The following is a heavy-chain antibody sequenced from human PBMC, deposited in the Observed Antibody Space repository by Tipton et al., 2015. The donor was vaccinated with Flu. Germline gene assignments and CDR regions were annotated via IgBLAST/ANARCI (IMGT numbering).Heavy chain of an antibody. CDR1: GGSIRGSF. V-gene: IGHV4-4*07. CDR2: IYSTGTP. D-gene: IGHD2-15*01. J-gene: IGHJ6*03. CDR3: ARAGDKEYMDV. Sequence: TLSLTCTVSGGSIRGSFWSWIRQPAGKRLEWMGRIYSTGTPNYSPPLKSRLTMSMDTSKNQFSLRLTSVTAADTAIYFCARAGDKEYMDVWGKGTTVTVS.